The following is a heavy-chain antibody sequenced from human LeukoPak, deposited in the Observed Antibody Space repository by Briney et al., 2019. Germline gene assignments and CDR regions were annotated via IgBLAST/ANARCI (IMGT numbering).Heavy chain of an antibody. J-gene: IGHJ4*02. CDR2: INQDGTEK. D-gene: IGHD6-13*01. V-gene: IGHV3-7*03. CDR3: ARGPLIAAAGTW. Sequence: GGSLRLSCAASGFTFSSYWMSWVRQAPGEGLEWGAKINQDGTEKAYVDSVRGRFTISRDNAKNSLFLQMNSLRAEDTAVYYCARGPLIAAAGTWWGQGTLVTVSS. CDR1: GFTFSSYW.